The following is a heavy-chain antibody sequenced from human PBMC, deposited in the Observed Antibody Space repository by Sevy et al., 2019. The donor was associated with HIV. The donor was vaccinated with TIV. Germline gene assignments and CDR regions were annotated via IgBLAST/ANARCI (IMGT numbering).Heavy chain of an antibody. J-gene: IGHJ5*02. CDR2: ISGSGGST. Sequence: GGSLRLSCAASGFTFSSYAMSWVRQAPGKGLEWVSAISGSGGSTYYADSVKGRFTISRDNSKKQLYLQMNSLRAEDTAVYYCAKEGTTMVRGVIIKPDNWFDPWGQGTLVTVSS. V-gene: IGHV3-23*01. D-gene: IGHD3-10*01. CDR1: GFTFSSYA. CDR3: AKEGTTMVRGVIIKPDNWFDP.